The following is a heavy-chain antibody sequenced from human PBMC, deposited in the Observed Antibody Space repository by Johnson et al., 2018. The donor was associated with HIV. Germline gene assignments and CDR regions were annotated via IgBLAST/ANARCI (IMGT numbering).Heavy chain of an antibody. V-gene: IGHV3-30*14. J-gene: IGHJ3*02. CDR3: ARDSLETSDGAFDI. D-gene: IGHD1-1*01. CDR2: ISYDGSNK. CDR1: GFTFSSYA. Sequence: QVQLVESGGGVVQPGRSLRLSCAASGFTFSSYAMHLVRQAPGKGLEWVAVISYDGSNKYYADSVKGRFTISRDNSKNTLYLQMNSLRAEDTAVYYCARDSLETSDGAFDIWGQGTMVTVSS.